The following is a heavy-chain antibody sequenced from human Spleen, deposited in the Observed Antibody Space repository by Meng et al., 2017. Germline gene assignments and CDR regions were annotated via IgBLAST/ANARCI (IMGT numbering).Heavy chain of an antibody. CDR2: INHSGST. D-gene: IGHD3-22*01. CDR3: ARGHHNAMIVLVITKDELDY. Sequence: SETLSLTCAVYGGSFSGYYWSWIRQPPGKGLEWIGEINHSGSTNYNPSLKSRVTISVDTSKNQFFLKLSSVSAADTAVSYCARGHHNAMIVLVITKDELDYWGQGMLVTVSS. V-gene: IGHV4-34*01. CDR1: GGSFSGYY. J-gene: IGHJ4*02.